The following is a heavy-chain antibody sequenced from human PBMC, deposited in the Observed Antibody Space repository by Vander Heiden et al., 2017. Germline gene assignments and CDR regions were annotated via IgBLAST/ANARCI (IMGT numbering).Heavy chain of an antibody. D-gene: IGHD2-15*01. J-gene: IGHJ4*02. V-gene: IGHV3-15*01. CDR1: GFPFQHAW. CDR2: IKGKIDGGTI. CDR3: TLVGCRDGSCYPDN. Sequence: VPLVESGGGLVTPGGSLRLPCVASGFPFQHAWMTWVRQAPGKGLEWVGRIKGKIDGGTIDYAAPVKSRFTISRDDSKNTVYLQMNSLKIEDTAVYYCTLVGCRDGSCYPDNWGQGTLVTVSS.